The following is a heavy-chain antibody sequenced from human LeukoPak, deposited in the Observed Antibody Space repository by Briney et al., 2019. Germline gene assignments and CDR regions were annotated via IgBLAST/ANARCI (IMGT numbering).Heavy chain of an antibody. V-gene: IGHV1-8*03. CDR1: GYTFTSYD. D-gene: IGHD6-13*01. Sequence: ASVKVSCKASGYTFTSYDINWVRQATGQGLEWMGWMNPNSGNTGYAQKFQGRVTITRNTSISTAYMELSSLRSEDTAVYYCARVGSSSWYVGGWFDPWGQGTLVTVSS. CDR3: ARVGSSSWYVGGWFDP. CDR2: MNPNSGNT. J-gene: IGHJ5*02.